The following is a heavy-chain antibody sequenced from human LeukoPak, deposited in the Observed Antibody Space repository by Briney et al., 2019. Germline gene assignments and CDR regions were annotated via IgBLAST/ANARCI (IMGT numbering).Heavy chain of an antibody. Sequence: GASVKVSCKASGYTFTGYYMHWVRQAPGQGLEWMGWINPNSGGTNYARKFQGRVTMTRDTSISTAYMELSRLRSDDTAVYYCARDQYYYDSSGYLDYWGQGTLVTVSS. CDR2: INPNSGGT. J-gene: IGHJ4*02. CDR3: ARDQYYYDSSGYLDY. CDR1: GYTFTGYY. V-gene: IGHV1-2*02. D-gene: IGHD3-22*01.